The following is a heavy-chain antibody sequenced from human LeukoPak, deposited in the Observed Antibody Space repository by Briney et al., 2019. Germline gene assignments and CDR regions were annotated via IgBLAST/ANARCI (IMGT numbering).Heavy chain of an antibody. D-gene: IGHD2-2*01. CDR3: ARDLRYHLRPDAGGIVVLPAAPDGY. J-gene: IGHJ4*02. CDR1: GFTFSSYS. Sequence: AGSLRLSGAASGFTFSSYSMNWVRQAPGKGLEWVSSISSSSSYIYYADSVKGRFTISRDNAKNSLYLQINSLRAEDTAVYYCARDLRYHLRPDAGGIVVLPAAPDGYWGQGTLVTVSS. CDR2: ISSSSSYI. V-gene: IGHV3-21*01.